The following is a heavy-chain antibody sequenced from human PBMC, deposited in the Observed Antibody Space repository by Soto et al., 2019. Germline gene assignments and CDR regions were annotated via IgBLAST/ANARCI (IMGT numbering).Heavy chain of an antibody. CDR2: INHSGST. D-gene: IGHD3-10*01. Sequence: SETLSLTCAVYGGSFSGYYWSWIRQPPGKGLEWIGEINHSGSTNYNPSLKSRVTISVDTSKNQFSLKLSSVTAADTAVYYCARQKGYYGSGSYRTYYYMDVWGKGTTVTVSS. V-gene: IGHV4-34*01. J-gene: IGHJ6*03. CDR3: ARQKGYYGSGSYRTYYYMDV. CDR1: GGSFSGYY.